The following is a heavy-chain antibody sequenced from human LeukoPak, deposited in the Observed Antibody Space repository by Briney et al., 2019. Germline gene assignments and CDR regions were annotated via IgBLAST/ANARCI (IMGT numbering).Heavy chain of an antibody. CDR1: GGSISSYY. J-gene: IGHJ4*02. CDR3: ARGDSSGYNILFDY. CDR2: IYYSGST. V-gene: IGHV4-59*01. D-gene: IGHD3-22*01. Sequence: SETLSLTCTVSGGSISSYYWSWIRQPPGKGLEWIGYIYYSGSTNYNPSLKSRVTISVDTSKNQFSLKLSSVTAADTAVYYCARGDSSGYNILFDYWGQGTLVTVSS.